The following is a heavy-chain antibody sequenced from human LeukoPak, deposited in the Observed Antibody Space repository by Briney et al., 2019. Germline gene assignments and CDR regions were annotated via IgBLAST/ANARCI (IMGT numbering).Heavy chain of an antibody. D-gene: IGHD6-13*01. V-gene: IGHV3-23*01. CDR3: AKDLRGSGQLGYYFDY. J-gene: IGHJ4*02. CDR2: ISGSGADT. CDR1: GFTFSSYA. Sequence: GGSLRLSCAASGFTFSSYAMSWVRQAPGKGLEWVSVISGSGADTYYADSVGGRFTISRDNSKNTLYLQMNSLRAEDTAVYYCAKDLRGSGQLGYYFDYWGQGTLVTVSS.